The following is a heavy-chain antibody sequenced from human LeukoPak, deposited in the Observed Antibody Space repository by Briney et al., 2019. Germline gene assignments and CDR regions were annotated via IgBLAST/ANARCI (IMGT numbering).Heavy chain of an antibody. CDR1: GDSVSSNSAA. V-gene: IGHV6-1*01. D-gene: IGHD2-15*01. CDR3: ARSRRYCSGGGCYSRWYFDL. J-gene: IGHJ2*01. CDR2: TYYRSKWYN. Sequence: SQTLSLTCAISGDSVSSNSAAWNWIRQSPSRGLEWLGRTYYRSKWYNDYTVSVKSRITINPDTSKNQFSLQLNSVTPEDTAVYYCARSRRYCSGGGCYSRWYFDLWGRGTLVTVSS.